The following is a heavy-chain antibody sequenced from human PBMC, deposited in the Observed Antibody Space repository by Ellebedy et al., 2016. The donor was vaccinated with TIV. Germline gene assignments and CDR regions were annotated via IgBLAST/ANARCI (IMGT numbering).Heavy chain of an antibody. CDR3: ARISGYGAGDY. D-gene: IGHD5-12*01. J-gene: IGHJ4*02. V-gene: IGHV4-39*06. CDR1: GGSISSSSYY. CDR2: IYYSGST. Sequence: SETLSLTCTVSGGSISSSSYYWVWFRQSPREGLEWIGSIYYSGSTYYNPSLKSRITISVDTSKNQFPLKLSSVTAADTAVYYCARISGYGAGDYWGQGTLVTVSS.